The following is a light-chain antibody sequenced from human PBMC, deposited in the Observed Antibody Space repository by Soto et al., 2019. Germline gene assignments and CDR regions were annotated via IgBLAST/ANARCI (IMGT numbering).Light chain of an antibody. Sequence: EIVLTQSPAILSLSPGERATLSCRASQSVSNYLAWYQQKPGQAPRLLIFDAFNRATGIPARFSGSGSGTXXTXTIXXLEPEDFAVYYCQQRSNWVTFGGGTKVEIK. CDR1: QSVSNY. CDR2: DAF. CDR3: QQRSNWVT. J-gene: IGKJ4*01. V-gene: IGKV3-11*01.